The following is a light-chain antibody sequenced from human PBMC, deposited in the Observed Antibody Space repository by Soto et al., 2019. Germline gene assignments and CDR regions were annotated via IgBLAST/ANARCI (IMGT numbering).Light chain of an antibody. Sequence: DIQMTQSPSSLSVPMGDRVTITCRASQNIGTSLNWYQMKLGRAPTLLIYSASTLQSGAPSRFSGGGSGTDFTLTINSLQPEDFATYSCQQTYNAPYTFGQGTKVDIK. CDR2: SAS. CDR3: QQTYNAPYT. J-gene: IGKJ2*01. V-gene: IGKV1-39*01. CDR1: QNIGTS.